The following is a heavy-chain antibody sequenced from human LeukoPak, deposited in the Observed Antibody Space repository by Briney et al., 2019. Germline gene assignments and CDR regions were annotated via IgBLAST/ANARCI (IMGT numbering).Heavy chain of an antibody. Sequence: SETLSLTCTVSGGSISSYYWSWIRQPAGKGLEWIGHIYTSGSTDYYTSGSTDYNPSLKSRVTISVDKSKNHFSLKLSSVTAADTAVYYCAAFLSGTYWYFDYWGQGILVTVSS. V-gene: IGHV4-4*07. D-gene: IGHD1-26*01. J-gene: IGHJ4*02. CDR2: IYTSGSTDYYTSGST. CDR3: AAFLSGTYWYFDY. CDR1: GGSISSYY.